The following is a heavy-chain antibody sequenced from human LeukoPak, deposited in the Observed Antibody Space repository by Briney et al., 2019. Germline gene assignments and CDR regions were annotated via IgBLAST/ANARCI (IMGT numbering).Heavy chain of an antibody. CDR1: GGSFSGYY. CDR3: ARVKNCIAAAGTGWFDP. J-gene: IGHJ5*02. CDR2: INHSGST. V-gene: IGHV4-34*01. Sequence: PSETLSLTCAVYGGSFSGYYWSWIRQPPGKGLEWIGEINHSGSTNYNPSLKSRVTISVDTSKNQFSLKLSSVTAADTAVYYCARVKNCIAAAGTGWFDPWGQGTLVTVSS. D-gene: IGHD6-13*01.